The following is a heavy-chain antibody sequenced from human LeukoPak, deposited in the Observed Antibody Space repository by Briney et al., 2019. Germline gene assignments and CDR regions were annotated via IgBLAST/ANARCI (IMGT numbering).Heavy chain of an antibody. CDR3: ARAVYYYDSSGYYEKPLFGY. V-gene: IGHV3-74*01. CDR2: INSDGSST. CDR1: GFTFSSYW. D-gene: IGHD3-22*01. J-gene: IGHJ4*02. Sequence: GGSLRLSCAASGFTFSSYWMHWVRQAPGKGLVWVSRINSDGSSTSYADSVKGRFTISRDNAKNTLYLQMNSLRAEDTAVYYCARAVYYYDSSGYYEKPLFGYWGQGTLVTVSS.